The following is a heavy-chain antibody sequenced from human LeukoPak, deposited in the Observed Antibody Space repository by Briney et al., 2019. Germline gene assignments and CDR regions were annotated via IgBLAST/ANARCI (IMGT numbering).Heavy chain of an antibody. D-gene: IGHD5-18*01. Sequence: GASVKVSCKASGGTFSSYAISWVRQAPGQGLEWMGGIIPIFGTANYAQKFQGRVTITADESTSTAYMELSSLRSEDTAVYYCARDSTAMVVDGRSLEYWGQGTLVTVSS. CDR1: GGTFSSYA. V-gene: IGHV1-69*13. J-gene: IGHJ4*02. CDR2: IIPIFGTA. CDR3: ARDSTAMVVDGRSLEY.